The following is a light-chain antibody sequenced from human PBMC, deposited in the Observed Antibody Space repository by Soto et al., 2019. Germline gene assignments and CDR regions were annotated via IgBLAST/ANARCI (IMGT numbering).Light chain of an antibody. J-gene: IGKJ1*01. CDR3: QKSYSTPWK. V-gene: IGKV1-39*01. CDR1: QSISRY. Sequence: DIQMTQSPSSLSASVGDRVSITCRASQSISRYLNWYQQKPGKAPNLLIYATSSLQSGVPSRFSGSGSGTDFTLTISSLQPEDFATYYCQKSYSTPWKCGQGNKGGIK. CDR2: ATS.